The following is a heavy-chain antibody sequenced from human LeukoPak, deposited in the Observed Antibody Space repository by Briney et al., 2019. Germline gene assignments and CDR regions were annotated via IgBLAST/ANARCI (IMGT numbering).Heavy chain of an antibody. CDR2: FHNSGTS. V-gene: IGHV4-59*01. CDR3: ARGALNWFDP. CDR1: DDSISDYY. J-gene: IGHJ5*02. Sequence: PSETLSLTCTVSDDSISDYYRGWIRQPPGKGLEWIGYFHNSGTSTYNPSLKSRVTISADTSKNQFSLKLTSVTAADTAIYYCARGALNWFDPWGQGTLVTVSS.